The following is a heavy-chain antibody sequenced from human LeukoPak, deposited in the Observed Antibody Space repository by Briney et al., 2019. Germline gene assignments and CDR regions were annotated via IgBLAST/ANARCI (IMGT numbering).Heavy chain of an antibody. CDR2: IYYSGST. CDR3: ARDPWNYYDSSGYFDY. J-gene: IGHJ4*02. D-gene: IGHD3-22*01. V-gene: IGHV4-31*03. CDR1: GGSISSGGYY. Sequence: PSETLSLTCTVSGGSISSGGYYWSWIRQHPGKGLEWIGYIYYSGSTYYNPSLKSRVTISVDTSKNQFSLKLSSVTAADTAVYYCARDPWNYYDSSGYFDYWGQGTLVTVSS.